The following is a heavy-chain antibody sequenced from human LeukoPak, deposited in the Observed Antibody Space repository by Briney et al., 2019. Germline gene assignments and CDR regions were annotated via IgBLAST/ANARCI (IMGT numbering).Heavy chain of an antibody. J-gene: IGHJ6*02. CDR1: GGSISSSNW. D-gene: IGHD2-15*01. Sequence: SETLSLTCAVSGGSISSSNWWSWVRQPPGKGLEWIGEIYHSGSTNYNPSLKSRVTISVDKSKNQFSLKLSSVTAADTAVYYCARTPGYCSGGSCQGGMDVWGQGTTVTVSS. CDR2: IYHSGST. CDR3: ARTPGYCSGGSCQGGMDV. V-gene: IGHV4-4*02.